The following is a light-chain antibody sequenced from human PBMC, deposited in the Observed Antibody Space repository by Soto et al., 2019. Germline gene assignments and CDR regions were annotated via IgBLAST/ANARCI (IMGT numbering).Light chain of an antibody. J-gene: IGKJ1*01. V-gene: IGKV3-11*01. CDR3: QQRSNWPLST. Sequence: EIVLTQSPATLSLSPGERATLSCRASQSVSSYLAWYQQKPGQAPRLLIYDASNRATGIPARFSGSGSGTDFTLTISSLEPDDFAVYYCQQRSNWPLSTFGQGTKVEIK. CDR2: DAS. CDR1: QSVSSY.